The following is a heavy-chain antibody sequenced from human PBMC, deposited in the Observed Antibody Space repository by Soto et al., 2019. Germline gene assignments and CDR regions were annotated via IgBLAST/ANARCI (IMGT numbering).Heavy chain of an antibody. CDR3: AKGDGLILAV. J-gene: IGHJ6*02. D-gene: IGHD1-26*01. Sequence: EVQVLATGGGLIQPGGSLRLSCAASGFTVNSNYMSWVRQAPGEGLQWVSITNTGGTTYYADSVKGRFTVSRDNSKITLYLQMNSLRAEDTAVYYCAKGDGLILAVWGQGTTVSVSS. CDR1: GFTVNSNY. CDR2: TNTGGTT. V-gene: IGHV3-53*02.